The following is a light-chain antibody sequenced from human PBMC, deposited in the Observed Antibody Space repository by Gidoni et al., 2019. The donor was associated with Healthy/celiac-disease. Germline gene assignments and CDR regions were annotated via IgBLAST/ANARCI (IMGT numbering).Light chain of an antibody. CDR3: SSYAGSNSV. V-gene: IGLV2-8*01. J-gene: IGLJ3*02. Sequence: QSALTQPPSASGSPGQSVTISCTGTSSDVGGYNYVPWYQQHPGKAPKLMIYEVSERPSGVPDRFSGSKSGNTASLTVSGLQAEDEADYYCSSYAGSNSVFGGGTKLTVL. CDR1: SSDVGGYNY. CDR2: EVS.